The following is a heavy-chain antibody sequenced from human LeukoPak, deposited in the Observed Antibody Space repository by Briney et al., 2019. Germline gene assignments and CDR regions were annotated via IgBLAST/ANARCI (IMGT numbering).Heavy chain of an antibody. Sequence: SETLSLTCAVGGGSIRGYFWSWVRQPPGKGLEWIGESDHGGSTNYNTSLKSRLTISVDTSKNETSLKLSSVTAADTAVYYCAGLKRVPYSTTWVYYGMDVWGQGTPVTVSS. CDR3: AGLKRVPYSTTWVYYGMDV. V-gene: IGHV4-34*01. D-gene: IGHD2/OR15-2a*01. J-gene: IGHJ6*02. CDR2: SDHGGST. CDR1: GGSIRGYF.